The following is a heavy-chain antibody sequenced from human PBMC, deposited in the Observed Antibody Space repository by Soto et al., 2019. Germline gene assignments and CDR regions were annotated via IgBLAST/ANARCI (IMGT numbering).Heavy chain of an antibody. CDR3: ASDHIVVVTESSDYYYGMDV. Sequence: GGALGLCCAASGVTASSNYMSWVRQAPGKGLEWVSVIYSGGSTYYADSVKGRFTISRDNSKNTLYLQMNSLRAEDTAVYYCASDHIVVVTESSDYYYGMDVWGQGTTVPVSS. CDR1: GVTASSNY. V-gene: IGHV3-53*01. CDR2: IYSGGST. D-gene: IGHD2-21*02. J-gene: IGHJ6*02.